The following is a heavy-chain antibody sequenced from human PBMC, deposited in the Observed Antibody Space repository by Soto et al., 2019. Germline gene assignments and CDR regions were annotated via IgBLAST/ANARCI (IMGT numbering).Heavy chain of an antibody. CDR1: GFTFSSYS. D-gene: IGHD2-15*01. CDR2: ISSSSSTI. Sequence: PGGSLRLSCAASGFTFSSYSMNWVRQAPGKGLEWVSYISSSSSTIYYADSVKGRFTISRDNAKNSLYLQMNSLRDEDTAVYYCARDGLPPYCSGGSCYYYYGMDVWGQGTTVTVSS. J-gene: IGHJ6*02. V-gene: IGHV3-48*02. CDR3: ARDGLPPYCSGGSCYYYYGMDV.